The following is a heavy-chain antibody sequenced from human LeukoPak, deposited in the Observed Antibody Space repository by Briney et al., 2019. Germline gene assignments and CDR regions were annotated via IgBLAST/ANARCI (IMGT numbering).Heavy chain of an antibody. D-gene: IGHD3-22*01. J-gene: IGHJ4*02. CDR3: ARAPPQYYYDSSGYPDHYYFDY. CDR2: IYYSGST. V-gene: IGHV4-61*01. CDR1: GGSISSSSYY. Sequence: PSETLSLTCTVSGGSISSSSYYWSWIRQPPGKGLEWIGYIYYSGSTNYNPSLKSRVTISVDTSKNQFSLKLSSVTAADTAVYYCARAPPQYYYDSSGYPDHYYFDYWGQGTLVTVSS.